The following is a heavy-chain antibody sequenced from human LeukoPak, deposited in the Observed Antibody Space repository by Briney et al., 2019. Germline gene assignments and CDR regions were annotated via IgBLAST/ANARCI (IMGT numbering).Heavy chain of an antibody. D-gene: IGHD3-10*01. CDR3: AKDNAYYYADY. CDR1: GFTLSNYW. CDR2: IGYDGRNK. J-gene: IGHJ4*02. Sequence: GGSVRLSCAAAGFTLSNYWMSWVRQAPGKGLEWVTFIGYDGRNKYYADSVKGRFTISRDNSKNTLYLQMNSLRAEDTAVYYCAKDNAYYYADYWGQGTLVTVSS. V-gene: IGHV3-30*02.